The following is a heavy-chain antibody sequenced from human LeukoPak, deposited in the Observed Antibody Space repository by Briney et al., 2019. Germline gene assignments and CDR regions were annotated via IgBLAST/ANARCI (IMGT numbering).Heavy chain of an antibody. Sequence: SETLSLTCTVSGGSISSYYGSWIRQPAGKGLEWIGRIYTSGSTNYNPSLKSRVTKSVDTSKNQFSLKLSSVTAADTAVYYCARENDYYDSSGYPDYWGQGTLVTVSS. CDR3: ARENDYYDSSGYPDY. V-gene: IGHV4-4*07. D-gene: IGHD3-22*01. CDR1: GGSISSYY. CDR2: IYTSGST. J-gene: IGHJ4*02.